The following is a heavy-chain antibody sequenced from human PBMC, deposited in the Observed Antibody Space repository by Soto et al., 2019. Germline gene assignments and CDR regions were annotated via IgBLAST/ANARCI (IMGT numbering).Heavy chain of an antibody. CDR3: ARGLRPGNSIAVAGYYFDY. V-gene: IGHV4-34*01. CDR1: GGSFSGYY. D-gene: IGHD6-19*01. J-gene: IGHJ4*02. Sequence: QVQLQQWGAGLLKPSETLSLTCAVYGGSFSGYYWSWIRQPPGKGLEWIGEINHSGSTNYNPSLKSRVTISVDTSKNQFSLKLSSVTAADTAVYYCARGLRPGNSIAVAGYYFDYWGQGTLVTVSS. CDR2: INHSGST.